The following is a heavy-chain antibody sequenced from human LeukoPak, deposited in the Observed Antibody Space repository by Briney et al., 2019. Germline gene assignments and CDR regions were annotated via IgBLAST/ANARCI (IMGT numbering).Heavy chain of an antibody. V-gene: IGHV3-21*01. CDR1: GFTFSSYS. CDR3: ARRGYSYALDY. D-gene: IGHD5-18*01. CDR2: ISSSSSYI. Sequence: GGSLRLSCAASGFTFSSYSMNWVRQAPGKGLEWVSSISSSSSYIYYVDPVKGRFPISGDNAKNSLYLQMNSLRAEDTAVYYCARRGYSYALDYWGQGTLVTVSS. J-gene: IGHJ4*02.